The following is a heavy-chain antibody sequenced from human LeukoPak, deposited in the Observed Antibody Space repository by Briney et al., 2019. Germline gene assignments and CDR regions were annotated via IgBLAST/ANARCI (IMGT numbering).Heavy chain of an antibody. CDR2: IYRDGTT. V-gene: IGHV3-53*01. D-gene: IGHD3-3*01. J-gene: IGHJ4*02. Sequence: GGSLRLSCAASGFTVSSSFMSWVRQAPGTGLQWVSVIYRDGTTYYTDSVRGRFTISRDNSKKKLYLPINSPRVEDTAVYYWAKDGSTIFPGTFDNWGQGTLVTVSS. CDR3: AKDGSTIFPGTFDN. CDR1: GFTVSSSF.